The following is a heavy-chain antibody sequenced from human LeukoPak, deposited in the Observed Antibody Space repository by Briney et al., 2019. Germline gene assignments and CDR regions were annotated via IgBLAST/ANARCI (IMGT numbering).Heavy chain of an antibody. CDR1: GGSISSYY. Sequence: SETLSLTCTVSGGSISSYYWTWIRQPPGKGLEWIGYIHSSGSPDYNPSLKSRVTISVDTPNNKFSLKLSSVTATDTAVYYCARRDVGAAGRYFDLWGRGTLVTVSS. V-gene: IGHV4-59*08. CDR2: IHSSGSP. J-gene: IGHJ2*01. CDR3: ARRDVGAAGRYFDL. D-gene: IGHD1-26*01.